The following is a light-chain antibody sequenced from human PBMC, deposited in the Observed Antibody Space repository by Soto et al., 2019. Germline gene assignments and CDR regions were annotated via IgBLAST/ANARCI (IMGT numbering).Light chain of an antibody. J-gene: IGKJ1*01. Sequence: DIQMTQSPSTLSASVGDRVTITCRASQSIRSWLAWYQQKPGRAPKLLIYKASSLETGVPSRFSGSGSGTEFTLIISSLQPDDFASYYCQQYGSSSPWTCGQGTKVEIK. CDR1: QSIRSW. V-gene: IGKV1-5*03. CDR2: KAS. CDR3: QQYGSSSPWT.